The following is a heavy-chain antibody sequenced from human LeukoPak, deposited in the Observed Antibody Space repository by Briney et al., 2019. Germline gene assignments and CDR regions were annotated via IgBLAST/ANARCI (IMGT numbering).Heavy chain of an antibody. CDR3: ATARGILTGYPDAFDI. CDR2: FDPEDGET. D-gene: IGHD3-9*01. CDR1: GYTLTELS. Sequence: ASVKVSCKVSGYTLTELSMHWVRQAPGKGLEWMGGFDPEDGETIYAQKSQGRVTMTEDTSTDTAYMELSSLRSEDTAVYYCATARGILTGYPDAFDIWGQGTMVTVSS. J-gene: IGHJ3*02. V-gene: IGHV1-24*01.